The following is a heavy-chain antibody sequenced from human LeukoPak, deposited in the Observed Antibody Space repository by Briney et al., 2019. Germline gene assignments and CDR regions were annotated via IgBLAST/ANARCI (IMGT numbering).Heavy chain of an antibody. CDR1: GFTFSSYW. Sequence: GGSLRLSCAASGFTFSSYWMSWVRQAPGKGLEWVANIKEDGSEKYYVDSVKGRFTISRDNAKNSLYLQMNSLRAEDTAVYYCARYYDILSGYSTFDYWGQGTLVTVSS. CDR3: ARYYDILSGYSTFDY. J-gene: IGHJ4*02. CDR2: IKEDGSEK. D-gene: IGHD3-9*01. V-gene: IGHV3-7*03.